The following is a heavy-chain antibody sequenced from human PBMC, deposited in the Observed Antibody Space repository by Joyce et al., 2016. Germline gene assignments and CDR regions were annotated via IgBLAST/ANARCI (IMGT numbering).Heavy chain of an antibody. CDR3: ARGNGDFWSGYYNYFDY. D-gene: IGHD3-3*01. CDR2: IYFSWST. V-gene: IGHV4-30-4*01. Sequence: QVQLQESGPGLVKPSQTLSLTCTVSGGSISSGDYYWSWVRQSPGKGLEWIWYIYFSWSTPRNTSLKSRLTISADTSKSQFSLKVRSVTAADTAVYYSARGNGDFWSGYYNYFDYWGQGILVTVSS. CDR1: GGSISSGDYY. J-gene: IGHJ4*02.